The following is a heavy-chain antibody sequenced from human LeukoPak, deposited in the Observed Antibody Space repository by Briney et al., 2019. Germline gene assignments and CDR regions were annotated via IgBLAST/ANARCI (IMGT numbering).Heavy chain of an antibody. CDR3: ARAQSNAEGYYYGMDV. V-gene: IGHV3-30*02. J-gene: IGHJ6*02. CDR2: IRYDGSNK. CDR1: GFTFSNYG. D-gene: IGHD4-11*01. Sequence: PGGSLRLSCAASGFTFSNYGMHWVRQAPGKGLEWVAFIRYDGSNKYYADSVKGRFTISRDNSKNTLYLQMNSLRAEDTAVYYCARAQSNAEGYYYGMDVWGQGTTVTVSS.